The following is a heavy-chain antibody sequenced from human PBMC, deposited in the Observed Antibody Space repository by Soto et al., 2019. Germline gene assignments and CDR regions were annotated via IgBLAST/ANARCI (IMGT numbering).Heavy chain of an antibody. J-gene: IGHJ6*02. V-gene: IGHV3-66*01. CDR3: VRENYYYGMDV. Sequence: GGSLRLSCVVSGLTFSSWPRHWVRQAPGKGLEWVSAINNAYSTFYADSVKGRFTISRDNSKNTVYLQMNSLRVEDTAMYYCVRENYYYGMDVWGQGTAVTAP. CDR2: INNAYST. CDR1: GLTFSSWP.